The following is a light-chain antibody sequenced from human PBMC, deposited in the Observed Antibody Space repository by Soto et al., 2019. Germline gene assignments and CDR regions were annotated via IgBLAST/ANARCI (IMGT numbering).Light chain of an antibody. CDR3: LQCTHWPFT. J-gene: IGKJ3*01. CDR1: QSLVYSDGYTY. CDR2: KVS. Sequence: VVMTQSPLYLPVTLGQPASISCRSSQSLVYSDGYTYLHWFQQRPGQSPRRLIYKVSNRDSGVPDRFSGSGSVTDFTLKISRVEADDVGVYYCLQCTHWPFTFGPGTKVDIK. V-gene: IGKV2-30*01.